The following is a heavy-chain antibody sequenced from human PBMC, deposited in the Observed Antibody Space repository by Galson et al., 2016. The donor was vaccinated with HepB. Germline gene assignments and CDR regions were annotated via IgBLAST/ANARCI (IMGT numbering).Heavy chain of an antibody. CDR3: ARPGGRWQWLAPFDY. Sequence: QSGAEVTKPGESLKISCKGSGFTFTNYWIGWVRQMPGKGLEWMGIINPGDSDTRYSPSFQGQVTISADKSISTAYLQWSSLKASDTAMDYCARPGGRWQWLAPFDYWGQGTLVTVSS. V-gene: IGHV5-51*01. CDR1: GFTFTNYW. D-gene: IGHD6-19*01. CDR2: INPGDSDT. J-gene: IGHJ4*02.